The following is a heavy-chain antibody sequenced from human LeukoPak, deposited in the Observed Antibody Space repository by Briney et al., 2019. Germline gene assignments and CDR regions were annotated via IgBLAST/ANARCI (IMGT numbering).Heavy chain of an antibody. J-gene: IGHJ4*02. V-gene: IGHV3-20*04. D-gene: IGHD4-17*01. CDR2: INWNGGST. CDR1: GFTFDDYG. Sequence: PGGSLRLSCAASGFTFDDYGMSWVRQAPGKGLEWVSGINWNGGSTGYADSVKGRLTISRDNAKNSLYLQMNSLRAEDTALYYCARGRGTVTLVHYWGQGTLVTVSS. CDR3: ARGRGTVTLVHY.